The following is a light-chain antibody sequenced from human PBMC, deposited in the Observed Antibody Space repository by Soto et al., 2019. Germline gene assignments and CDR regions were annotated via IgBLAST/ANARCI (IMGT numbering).Light chain of an antibody. V-gene: IGKV3-20*01. J-gene: IGKJ3*01. Sequence: EVVLTQSPGTLSLSPGERATLSCRASQSVSSSYLAWYQHKPGQAPRLLIYGASTRAPGIPDRFSGGGSGTDFPLAISRLEPEDFAVYYCRQYGRSPPGFTFGPGTQVDIK. CDR2: GAS. CDR3: RQYGRSPPGFT. CDR1: QSVSSSY.